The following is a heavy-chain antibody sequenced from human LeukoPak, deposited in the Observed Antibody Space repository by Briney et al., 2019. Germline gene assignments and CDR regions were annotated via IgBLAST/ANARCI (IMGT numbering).Heavy chain of an antibody. V-gene: IGHV4-39*07. CDR3: ARDAVLLWFGEPGNWFDP. CDR2: VYYSGVT. Sequence: SETLSLTCTVSGDSISNSNSYWVWIRQPPGKVLEWIGSVYYSGVTQYNPSLKSRVTVSADTSKSQFSLRVKSVTAEDTAMYYCARDAVLLWFGEPGNWFDPWGQGTLVTVSS. CDR1: GDSISNSNSY. J-gene: IGHJ5*02. D-gene: IGHD3-10*01.